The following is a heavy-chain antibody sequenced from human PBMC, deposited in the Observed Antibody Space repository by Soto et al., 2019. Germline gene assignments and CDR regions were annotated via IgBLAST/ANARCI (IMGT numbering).Heavy chain of an antibody. V-gene: IGHV4-4*02. CDR1: GGSISSSNW. J-gene: IGHJ6*02. D-gene: IGHD2-2*03. CDR2: IYHSGST. Sequence: QVQLQESGPGLVKPSGTLSLTCAVSGGSISSSNWWSWVRQPPGKGLEWIGEIYHSGSTNYNPSLNSRVTLPLHKPKNQFSLTLGAVTAADTAVYYCARVDIVEVPAKLQPLRYYYGMDVWGQGTTVTVSS. CDR3: ARVDIVEVPAKLQPLRYYYGMDV.